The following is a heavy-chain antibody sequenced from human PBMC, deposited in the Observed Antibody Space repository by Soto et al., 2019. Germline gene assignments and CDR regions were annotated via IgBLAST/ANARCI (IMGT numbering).Heavy chain of an antibody. D-gene: IGHD3-22*01. CDR1: GFTFSSYA. Sequence: GGSLRLSCAASGFTFSSYAMSWVRQAPGKGLEWVSAISGSGGSTYYADSVKGRFTISRDNSKNTLYLQMNSLRAEDTAVYYCAKAGSHYYDSSGYNYWGQGTLVTVSS. J-gene: IGHJ4*02. CDR3: AKAGSHYYDSSGYNY. CDR2: ISGSGGST. V-gene: IGHV3-23*01.